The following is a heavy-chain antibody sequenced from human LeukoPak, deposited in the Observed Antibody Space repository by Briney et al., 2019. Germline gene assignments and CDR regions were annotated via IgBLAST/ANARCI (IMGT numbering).Heavy chain of an antibody. Sequence: PSETLSLTCDVSGVSFSTYYWSWIRQSPEKGLEWIGEVNHSGYTNLNPSLKSRVTISVDTSKNQFSLKLSSVTAADTAVYYCARQLYGFDHWGQGTLVTVSS. D-gene: IGHD4-17*01. J-gene: IGHJ4*02. CDR2: VNHSGYT. CDR3: ARQLYGFDH. V-gene: IGHV4-34*01. CDR1: GVSFSTYY.